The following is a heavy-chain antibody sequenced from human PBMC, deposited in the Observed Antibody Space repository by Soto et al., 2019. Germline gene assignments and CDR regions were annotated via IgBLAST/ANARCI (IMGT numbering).Heavy chain of an antibody. CDR2: ISYDGSNK. D-gene: IGHD3-16*01. Sequence: GGSLSLSCGASGFTFRSYAMRWVRQAPGKGLEWVAVISYDGSNKYYADSVKGRFTISRDNSKNTLYLQMNSLRAEDTAVYYCARDRYDYVWGSSLIEYWGQGTLVT. CDR3: ARDRYDYVWGSSLIEY. CDR1: GFTFRSYA. V-gene: IGHV3-30-3*01. J-gene: IGHJ4*02.